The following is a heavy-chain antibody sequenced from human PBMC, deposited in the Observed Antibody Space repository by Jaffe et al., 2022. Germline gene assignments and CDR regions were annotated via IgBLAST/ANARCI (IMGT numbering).Heavy chain of an antibody. J-gene: IGHJ6*03. CDR3: ARDPPPRITIFGVVDRDYYYYYMDV. Sequence: EVQLVESGGGLVKPGGSLRLSCAASGFTFSSYSMNWVRQAPGKGLEWVSSISSSSSYIYYADSVKGRFTISRDNAKNSLYLQMNSLRAEDTAVYYCARDPPPRITIFGVVDRDYYYYYMDVWGKGTTVTVSS. V-gene: IGHV3-21*01. CDR2: ISSSSSYI. CDR1: GFTFSSYS. D-gene: IGHD3-3*01.